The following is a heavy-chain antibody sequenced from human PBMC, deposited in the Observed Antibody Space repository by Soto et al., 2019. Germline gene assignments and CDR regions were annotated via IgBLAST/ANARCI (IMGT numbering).Heavy chain of an antibody. CDR2: IYHSGST. CDR3: ARSMVRGVIMYYYYGMDV. D-gene: IGHD3-10*01. V-gene: IGHV4-30-2*01. Sequence: SETLSLTCAVSGGSISSGGYSWSWIRQPPGKGLEWIGYIYHSGSTYYNPSLKSRVTISVDRSKNQFSLKLSSVTAADTAVYYCARSMVRGVIMYYYYGMDVWGQGTTVTVSS. CDR1: GGSISSGGYS. J-gene: IGHJ6*02.